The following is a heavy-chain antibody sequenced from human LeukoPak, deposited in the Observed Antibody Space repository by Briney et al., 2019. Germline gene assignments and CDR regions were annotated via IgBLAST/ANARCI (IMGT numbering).Heavy chain of an antibody. CDR3: ARDSIGYYYYYYYMDV. Sequence: ASVKVSCKASGYTFTNYGLSWVRQAPGQGLEWMGWISGYNGHTNYVQKLQGRVTMTTDTSTSTAYMELRSLRSDDTAVYYCARDSIGYYYYYYYMDVWGKGTTVTVSS. CDR2: ISGYNGHT. CDR1: GYTFTNYG. V-gene: IGHV1-18*01. J-gene: IGHJ6*03. D-gene: IGHD2-2*01.